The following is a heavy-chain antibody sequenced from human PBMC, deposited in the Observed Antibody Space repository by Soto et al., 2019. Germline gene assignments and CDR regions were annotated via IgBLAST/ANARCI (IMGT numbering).Heavy chain of an antibody. D-gene: IGHD2-15*01. CDR1: GFTFSTFG. CDR3: ARDMGYCSGGRCYRLAFEY. J-gene: IGHJ4*02. CDR2: ISSSSRYI. Sequence: LRLSCAASGFTFSTFGMNWVRQAPGKGLEWVSSISSSSRYISYADSLEGRFTISRDNAKNSLYLQMNSLRAEDTAVYYCARDMGYCSGGRCYRLAFEYWGQGALVTVS. V-gene: IGHV3-21*01.